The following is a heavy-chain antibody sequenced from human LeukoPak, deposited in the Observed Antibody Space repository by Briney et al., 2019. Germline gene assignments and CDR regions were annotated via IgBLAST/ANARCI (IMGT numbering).Heavy chain of an antibody. V-gene: IGHV3-73*01. J-gene: IGHJ6*03. Sequence: GGSLRLSCAASGFTFSGSAMHWVRQASGKGLEWVGRIRSKANSYATAYAASVKGRFTISRDDSKNTAYLQMNSLKTEDTAVYYCTVFTMVRGAFTLYYMDVWGKGTTVTISS. CDR3: TVFTMVRGAFTLYYMDV. D-gene: IGHD3-10*01. CDR2: IRSKANSYAT. CDR1: GFTFSGSA.